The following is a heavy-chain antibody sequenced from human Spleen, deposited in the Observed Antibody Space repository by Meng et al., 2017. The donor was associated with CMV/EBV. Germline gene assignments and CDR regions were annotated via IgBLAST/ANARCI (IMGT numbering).Heavy chain of an antibody. D-gene: IGHD2-15*01. Sequence: GESLKISCAASGFTFSSYSMNWVRQAPGKGLEWASSISSSSSYIYYADSVKGRFTISRDNAKNSLYLQMNSLRAEDTAVYYCARDRDIVAHGSGAFDIWGQGTMVTVSS. J-gene: IGHJ3*02. V-gene: IGHV3-21*01. CDR1: GFTFSSYS. CDR3: ARDRDIVAHGSGAFDI. CDR2: ISSSSSYI.